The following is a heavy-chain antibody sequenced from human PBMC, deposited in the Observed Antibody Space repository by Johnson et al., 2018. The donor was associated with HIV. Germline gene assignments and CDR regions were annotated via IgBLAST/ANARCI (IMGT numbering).Heavy chain of an antibody. J-gene: IGHJ3*02. CDR3: MNSLRAEDTAVYYCAKGPILDDGFDI. CDR2: ITSKTDGGTT. CDR1: GFTFSNAW. D-gene: IGHD3-10*01. Sequence: EQLVESGGGLVKPGGSLRLSCAASGFTFSNAWMSWVRQAPGKGLEWVGRITSKTDGGTTDYAAPAKGRFTIPRDDSKNTLYLQMNSLKTEATAVYLQMNSLRAEDTAVYYCAKGPILDDGFDIWGQGTMVTVSS. V-gene: IGHV3-15*01.